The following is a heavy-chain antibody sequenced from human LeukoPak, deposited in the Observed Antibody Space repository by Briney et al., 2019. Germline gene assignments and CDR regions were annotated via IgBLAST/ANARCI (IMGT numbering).Heavy chain of an antibody. CDR1: GFIFSDFG. Sequence: GGSLRLSCEGSGFIFSDFGMNWVRQAPGKGLEWVSSISSSSSYIYYADSVKGRFTISRDNAKNSLYLQMNSLRAEDTAVYYCAREGPTYDFDYWGQGTLVTVSS. V-gene: IGHV3-21*01. D-gene: IGHD2-2*01. J-gene: IGHJ4*02. CDR3: AREGPTYDFDY. CDR2: ISSSSSYI.